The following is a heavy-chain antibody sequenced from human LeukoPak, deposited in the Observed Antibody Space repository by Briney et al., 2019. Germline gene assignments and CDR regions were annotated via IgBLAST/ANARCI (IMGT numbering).Heavy chain of an antibody. Sequence: ASVKVSCKAPGFTFNGHYLHWVRQAPGQGLEWVGWINPNSAGTNYAHRFRGRVTMTWDTSINTGYMEVSGLTSDDTAVYYCALSSKDSVLVPTAQEGFDSWGQGTLVTVSS. CDR2: INPNSAGT. V-gene: IGHV1-2*02. CDR1: GFTFNGHY. J-gene: IGHJ4*02. CDR3: ALSSKDSVLVPTAQEGFDS. D-gene: IGHD2-2*01.